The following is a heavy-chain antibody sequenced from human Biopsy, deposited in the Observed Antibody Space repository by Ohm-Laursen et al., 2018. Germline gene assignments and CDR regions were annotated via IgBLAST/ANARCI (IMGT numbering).Heavy chain of an antibody. J-gene: IGHJ6*02. Sequence: SLRLSCTASGFTFDDYAMHWVRQVPGKGLEWVSGISWNSDDIGYADSVKGRFTISRDNAQNTLYLQMNSLRADDTAVYYCARDWGGDYGGNIDYYYFYGMDVWGQGTTVTVSS. D-gene: IGHD4-23*01. CDR1: GFTFDDYA. V-gene: IGHV3-9*01. CDR3: ARDWGGDYGGNIDYYYFYGMDV. CDR2: ISWNSDDI.